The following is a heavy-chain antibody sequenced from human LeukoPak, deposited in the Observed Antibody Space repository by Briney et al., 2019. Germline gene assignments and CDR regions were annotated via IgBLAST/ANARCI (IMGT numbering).Heavy chain of an antibody. D-gene: IGHD2-15*01. CDR1: GFTFSSYG. CDR3: AREGGYCSGGSCYSNDYYGMDV. CDR2: IWYDGSNK. V-gene: IGHV3-33*01. J-gene: IGHJ6*02. Sequence: GGSLRLSCAASGFTFSSYGMHWVRQAPGKGLEWVAVIWYDGSNKYYADSVKGRFTISRDNSKNTLYLQMNSLRAEDTAVYYCAREGGYCSGGSCYSNDYYGMDVWGQGTTVTVSS.